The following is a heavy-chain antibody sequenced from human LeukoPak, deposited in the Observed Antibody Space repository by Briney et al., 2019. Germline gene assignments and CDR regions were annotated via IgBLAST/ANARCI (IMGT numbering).Heavy chain of an antibody. Sequence: GGSLRLSCAASGFTFSSYAMSWVRQAPGKGLEWVSAISGSGGSTYYADSVKGRFTISRDNSKNTLYLQMYSLRAEDTAVYYCAKCYYDSSGCYPFDYWGQGTLVTVSS. CDR3: AKCYYDSSGCYPFDY. V-gene: IGHV3-23*01. CDR1: GFTFSSYA. D-gene: IGHD3-22*01. J-gene: IGHJ4*02. CDR2: ISGSGGST.